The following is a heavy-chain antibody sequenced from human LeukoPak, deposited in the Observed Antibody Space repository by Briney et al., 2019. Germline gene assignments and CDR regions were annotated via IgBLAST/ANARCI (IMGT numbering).Heavy chain of an antibody. D-gene: IGHD1-1*01. V-gene: IGHV3-30*03. Sequence: SGGSLRLSCAASGFTFSSYGMHWVRQAPGKGLEWVAVISYDGSNKYYADSVKGRFTLSRDNAKNSLYLQMNSLTAGDTAVYYCARGPPRGKYYYMDVWGKGTTVTVSS. CDR1: GFTFSSYG. CDR2: ISYDGSNK. J-gene: IGHJ6*03. CDR3: ARGPPRGKYYYMDV.